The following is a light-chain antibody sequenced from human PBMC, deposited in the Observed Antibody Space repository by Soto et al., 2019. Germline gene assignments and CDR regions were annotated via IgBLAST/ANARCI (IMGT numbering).Light chain of an antibody. V-gene: IGLV2-14*01. J-gene: IGLJ3*02. CDR1: SSDVGGYSY. CDR3: SAYTSSGTWV. Sequence: QSVLTQPASVSGSPGQSITISCTGTSSDVGGYSYVSWYQQHPGKAPKLMIYEVRNRPSGVSNRFSASKSGNTASPTISGLQAEDESDYYCSAYTSSGTWVFGGGTQLTVL. CDR2: EVR.